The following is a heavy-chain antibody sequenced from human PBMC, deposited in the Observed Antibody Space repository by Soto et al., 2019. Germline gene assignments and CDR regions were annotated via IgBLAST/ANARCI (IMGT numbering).Heavy chain of an antibody. Sequence: PSETLSLTCAVSGGSISSSNWWSWVRQPPGKGLEWIGEIYHSGSTNYNPSLKSRVTISVDKSKNQFSLKLSSVTAADTAVYYCARDPSREQLVTYYFDYWGQGTLVTVS. D-gene: IGHD6-13*01. J-gene: IGHJ4*02. CDR1: GGSISSSNW. CDR3: ARDPSREQLVTYYFDY. CDR2: IYHSGST. V-gene: IGHV4-4*02.